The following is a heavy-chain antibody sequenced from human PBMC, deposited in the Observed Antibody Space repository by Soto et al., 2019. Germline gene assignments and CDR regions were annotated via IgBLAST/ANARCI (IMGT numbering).Heavy chain of an antibody. CDR2: INPSGGST. CDR1: GYTFTSYY. CDR3: ASAPKSIFGVVIIDY. V-gene: IGHV1-46*01. D-gene: IGHD3-3*01. Sequence: ASVKVSFKASGYTFTSYYMHWVRQAPGQGLEWMGIINPSGGSTSYAQKFQGRVTMTRDTSTSTVYMELISLRSEDTAVYYFASAPKSIFGVVIIDYWGQGTLVTVSS. J-gene: IGHJ4*02.